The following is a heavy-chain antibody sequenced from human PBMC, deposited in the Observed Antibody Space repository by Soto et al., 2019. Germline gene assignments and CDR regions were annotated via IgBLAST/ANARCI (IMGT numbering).Heavy chain of an antibody. J-gene: IGHJ3*02. CDR2: IIPIFGTA. CDR3: ARDHEYYDSSGYYYVPYAFDI. D-gene: IGHD3-22*01. V-gene: IGHV1-69*06. Sequence: SVKVSCKASGGTFSSYAISWVRQAPGQGLEWMGGIIPIFGTANYAQKFQGRVTITADKSTSTAYMELSSLRSEDTAVYYCARDHEYYDSSGYYYVPYAFDIWGQGTMVTVSS. CDR1: GGTFSSYA.